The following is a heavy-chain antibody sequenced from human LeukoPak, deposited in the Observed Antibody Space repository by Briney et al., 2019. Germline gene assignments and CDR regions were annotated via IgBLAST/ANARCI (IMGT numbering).Heavy chain of an antibody. CDR2: IYHSGST. CDR1: GGSISSGGYS. J-gene: IGHJ4*02. Sequence: PSETLSLTCAVSGGSISSGGYSWSWIRQPPGKGLEWIGYIYHSGSTYYNPSLKSRVTISVDRSKNQFSLKLSSVTAADTAVYYCASSTIMVRGVIIGDYFDYWGQGTLVTVSS. CDR3: ASSTIMVRGVIIGDYFDY. D-gene: IGHD3-10*01. V-gene: IGHV4-30-2*01.